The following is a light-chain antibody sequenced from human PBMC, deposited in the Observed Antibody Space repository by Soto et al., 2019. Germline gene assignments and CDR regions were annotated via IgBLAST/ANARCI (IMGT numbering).Light chain of an antibody. Sequence: DIQMTQSPSSLFASVGDRVTITCHATQDINIYLNWYQQKPGKAPNLLIYDASNLEIAVPSRFSGSGSGTHFTFTISSLQTEDIGTYYCQQYDILPITFGRGTRLEIK. CDR3: QQYDILPIT. CDR1: QDINIY. V-gene: IGKV1-33*01. J-gene: IGKJ5*01. CDR2: DAS.